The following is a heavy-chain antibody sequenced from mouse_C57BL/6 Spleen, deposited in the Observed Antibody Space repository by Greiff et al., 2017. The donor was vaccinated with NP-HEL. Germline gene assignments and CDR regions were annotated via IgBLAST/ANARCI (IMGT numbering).Heavy chain of an antibody. V-gene: IGHV14-3*01. Sequence: EVQRVESVAELVRPGASVKLSCTASGFTIKNTYMHWVKQRPEQGLEWIGRIDPANGNTKYAPKFQGKATITADTSSNTAYLQLSSLTSEDTAIYYCAYDYDDAMDYWGQGTSVTVSS. CDR1: GFTIKNTY. CDR3: AYDYDDAMDY. D-gene: IGHD2-4*01. J-gene: IGHJ4*01. CDR2: IDPANGNT.